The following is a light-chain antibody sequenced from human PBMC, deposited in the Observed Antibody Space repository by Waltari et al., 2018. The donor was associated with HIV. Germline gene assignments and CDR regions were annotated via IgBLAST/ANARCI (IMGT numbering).Light chain of an antibody. Sequence: DVQMTQSPSNLSASVGDTVVITCRASKNIDNWLAWYLKKPGRAPKLLRSRASILESGGSSRFTGSGSGTEFTLTIRSLQPDDVGTYYCQQYSTHYGFGQGT. J-gene: IGKJ2*01. CDR1: KNIDNW. V-gene: IGKV1-5*03. CDR3: QQYSTHYG. CDR2: RAS.